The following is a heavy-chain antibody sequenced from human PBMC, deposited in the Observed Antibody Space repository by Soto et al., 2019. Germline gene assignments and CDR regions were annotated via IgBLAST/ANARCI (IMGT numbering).Heavy chain of an antibody. V-gene: IGHV1-46*03. CDR3: ARGRYYDSSGYFY. J-gene: IGHJ4*02. Sequence: VSVKLYRKAVGYAFTSYYMHWVRQTPGQGLEWMGIINPSGGSTSYAQKFQGRVTMTRDTSTSTVYMELSSLRSEDTAVYYCARGRYYDSSGYFYWGQGTLVTVSS. D-gene: IGHD3-22*01. CDR1: GYAFTSYY. CDR2: INPSGGST.